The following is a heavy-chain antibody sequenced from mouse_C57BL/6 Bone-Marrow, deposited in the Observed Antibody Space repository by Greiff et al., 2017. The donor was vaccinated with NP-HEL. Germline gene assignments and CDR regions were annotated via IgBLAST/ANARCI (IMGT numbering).Heavy chain of an antibody. CDR1: GYTFTDYY. J-gene: IGHJ2*01. Sequence: VQLLQSGPELVQPGASVKISCKASGYTFTDYYMNWVKQTHGKSLEWIGDINPNNGGTSYNQTFKGKATLTVDKSSSTAYMELRSLTSEDSAVYYCARRWFDYWGQGTTLTVSS. CDR3: ARRWFDY. V-gene: IGHV1-26*01. CDR2: INPNNGGT.